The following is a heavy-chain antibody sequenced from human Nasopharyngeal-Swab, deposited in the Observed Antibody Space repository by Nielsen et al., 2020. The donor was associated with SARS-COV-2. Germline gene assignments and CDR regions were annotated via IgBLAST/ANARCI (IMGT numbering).Heavy chain of an antibody. CDR2: IIPIFGTA. J-gene: IGHJ6*02. CDR3: ARVGDMGGYGMDV. V-gene: IGHV1-69*06. Sequence: SSVKVSCQASGGTFSSYAISWVRQAPGQGLEWMGGIIPIFGTANYAQKFQGRVTITADKSTSTAYMELSSLRSEDTAVYYCARVGDMGGYGMDVWGQGTTVTVSS. D-gene: IGHD3-16*01. CDR1: GGTFSSYA.